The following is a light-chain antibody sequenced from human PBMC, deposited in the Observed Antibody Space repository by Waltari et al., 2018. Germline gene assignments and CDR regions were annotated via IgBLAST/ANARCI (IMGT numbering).Light chain of an antibody. J-gene: IGLJ2*01. CDR1: KIGRKI. CDR3: QVWDSSGDPVI. Sequence: SYVLTQPPPVSVAPGQPANITCGGHKIGRKIGHWYQQKPGQAPVLVVYDDRARPSGIPERFSGSNSGNTAALTISRVEAGDEADYFCQVWDSSGDPVIFGGGTKLTVL. V-gene: IGLV3-21*02. CDR2: DDR.